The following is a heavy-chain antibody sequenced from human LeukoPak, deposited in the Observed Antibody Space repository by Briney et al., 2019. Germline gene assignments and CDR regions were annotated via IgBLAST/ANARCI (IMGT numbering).Heavy chain of an antibody. CDR3: ASRGGAYYDSRENAFDI. CDR1: GGSISSGGYY. D-gene: IGHD3-22*01. CDR2: IYYSGST. J-gene: IGHJ3*02. Sequence: PSETLSLTCTVSGGSISSGGYYWSWIRQHPGQGLEWIGYIYYSGSTYYNPSLKSRVTISVDTSKNQFSLKLSSVTAADTAVYYCASRGGAYYDSRENAFDIWGQGTMVTVSS. V-gene: IGHV4-31*03.